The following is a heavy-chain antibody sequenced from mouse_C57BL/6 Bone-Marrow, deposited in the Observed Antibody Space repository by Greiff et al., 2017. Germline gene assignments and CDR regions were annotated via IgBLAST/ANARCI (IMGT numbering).Heavy chain of an antibody. CDR3: AREAITTVVAKDWYFDV. CDR1: GYTFTDYY. D-gene: IGHD1-1*01. Sequence: VQLQQSGPELVKPGASVKISCKASGYTFTDYYMNWVKQSHGKSLEWIGDINPNNGGTSYNQKFKGKATLTVDKSSSTAYMELRSLTSEDSAVYYCAREAITTVVAKDWYFDVWGTGTTVTVSS. V-gene: IGHV1-26*01. J-gene: IGHJ1*03. CDR2: INPNNGGT.